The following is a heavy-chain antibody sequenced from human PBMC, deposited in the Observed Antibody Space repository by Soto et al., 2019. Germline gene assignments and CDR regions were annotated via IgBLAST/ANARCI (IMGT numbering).Heavy chain of an antibody. CDR3: ARYFTVVTPVSAFDF. CDR2: IYPGDSDT. V-gene: IGHV5-51*01. J-gene: IGHJ3*01. CDR1: GYSFTSYW. D-gene: IGHD2-21*02. Sequence: PGESLKISCKGSGYSFTSYWIGWVRQMPGKGLEWMGIIYPGDSDTRYSPSFQGQVTISADKSISTAYLQWSSLKASDTAMYYCARYFTVVTPVSAFDFWGPGTMVTVSS.